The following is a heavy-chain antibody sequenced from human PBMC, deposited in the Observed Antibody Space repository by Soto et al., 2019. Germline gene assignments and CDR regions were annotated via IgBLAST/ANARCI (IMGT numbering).Heavy chain of an antibody. CDR1: GFTFSGSW. CDR3: AALPRAYYYGSGENWFDP. D-gene: IGHD3-10*01. CDR2: ISGSGGST. Sequence: GGSLRLSCAASGFTFSGSWMSWVRQAPGKGLEWVSDISGSGGSTYYADSVKGRFTISRDNSKNTLYLQMNSLRAEDTAVYYCAALPRAYYYGSGENWFDPWGQGTLVTVSS. V-gene: IGHV3-23*01. J-gene: IGHJ5*02.